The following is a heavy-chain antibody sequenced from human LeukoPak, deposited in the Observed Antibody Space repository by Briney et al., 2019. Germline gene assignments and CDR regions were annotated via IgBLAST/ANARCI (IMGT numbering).Heavy chain of an antibody. Sequence: PSETLSLTCTVSGGSISSYYWSWIRQPAGKGLEWIGRIYTSGSTNYNPSLKSRVTMSVDTSKNQFSLELSSVTAADTAVYYCARGYDGSSWLGAFDIWGQGTMVTVSS. CDR3: ARGYDGSSWLGAFDI. J-gene: IGHJ3*02. CDR2: IYTSGST. D-gene: IGHD6-13*01. CDR1: GGSISSYY. V-gene: IGHV4-4*07.